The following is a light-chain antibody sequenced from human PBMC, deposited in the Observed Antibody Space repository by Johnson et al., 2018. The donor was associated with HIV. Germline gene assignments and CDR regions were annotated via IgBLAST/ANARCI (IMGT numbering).Light chain of an antibody. Sequence: QSVLTQPPSVSAAPGQKVTISCSGSSSNIGNNYVSWYQQLPGTAPKLLIYENNKRPSGIPDRFSGSKSGTSATRGITGLQTGDEADYYCGTWDSSLSAAVFGTGTKVTCL. CDR3: GTWDSSLSAAV. J-gene: IGLJ1*01. CDR1: SSNIGNNY. V-gene: IGLV1-51*02. CDR2: ENN.